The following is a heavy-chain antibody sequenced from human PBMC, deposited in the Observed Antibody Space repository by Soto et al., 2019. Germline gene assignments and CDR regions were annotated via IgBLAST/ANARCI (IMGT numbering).Heavy chain of an antibody. D-gene: IGHD5-18*01. V-gene: IGHV3-33*01. CDR2: IWFDGSDR. CDR3: VRGNGYTYGPFDN. J-gene: IGHJ4*02. CDR1: GFSFESYG. Sequence: QVQLVESGGGVVQPGRSLRLSCAASGFSFESYGMHWVRQAPGKGLEWVAAIWFDGSDRKYVDYVKGRFTISRDNSKNTLFLLMTSLSAEDTAVYYCVRGNGYTYGPFDNWGQGTLVTVSS.